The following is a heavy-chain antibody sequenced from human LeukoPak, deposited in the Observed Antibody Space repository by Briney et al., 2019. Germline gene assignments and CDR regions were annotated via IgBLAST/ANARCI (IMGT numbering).Heavy chain of an antibody. CDR3: AKVPAGNKVEY. D-gene: IGHD6-19*01. CDR1: GVTFTNHA. V-gene: IGHV3-23*01. Sequence: GGSLRLSCAASGVTFTNHAMTWVRQAPGKGLEWVSGISISGGSTDYADSVKGRFTISRDNSKNTLYLQMNSLRAEDTAVYYCAKVPAGNKVEYWGQGTLVTVSS. CDR2: ISISGGST. J-gene: IGHJ4*02.